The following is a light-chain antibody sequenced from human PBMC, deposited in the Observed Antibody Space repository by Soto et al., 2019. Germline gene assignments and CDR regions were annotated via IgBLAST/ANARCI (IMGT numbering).Light chain of an antibody. J-gene: IGLJ1*01. V-gene: IGLV2-14*01. Sequence: QSALTQPASVSGSPGQSITISCTGTSSDVGGYNYVSWYQQHPGKVPKLMIYEVSNRPSGVDNRFSGSQSGNTASLTISGLQAEDEADYYCSSFTSSSTQVFGTGTKLTVL. CDR2: EVS. CDR3: SSFTSSSTQV. CDR1: SSDVGGYNY.